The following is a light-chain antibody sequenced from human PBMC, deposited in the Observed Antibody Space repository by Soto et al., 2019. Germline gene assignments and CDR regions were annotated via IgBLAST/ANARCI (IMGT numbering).Light chain of an antibody. J-gene: IGKJ2*01. V-gene: IGKV1-5*03. CDR2: KAS. CDR3: QQYKNNSYT. CDR1: QSISNL. Sequence: DMQMTQSPSTLSASVGDRVTISCRASQSISNLLAWYQQKPGKAPNLLIYKASSLQGGVPSRFSGSGSGTEFTLTISSLQPDDFATYYCQQYKNNSYTFGQGTKLEI.